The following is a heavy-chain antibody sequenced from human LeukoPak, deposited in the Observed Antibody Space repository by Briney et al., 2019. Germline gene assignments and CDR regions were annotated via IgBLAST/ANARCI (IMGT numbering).Heavy chain of an antibody. D-gene: IGHD3-10*01. V-gene: IGHV4-4*02. CDR1: GGSISSSNW. Sequence: SETLSLTRAVSGGSISSSNWWSWVRQPPGKGLEWIGEIYHSGSTNYNPSLKSRVTISVDKSKNQFSLKLSSVTAADTAVYYCARGGVTMVRGPQPYYYGMDVWGKGTTVTVSS. J-gene: IGHJ6*04. CDR3: ARGGVTMVRGPQPYYYGMDV. CDR2: IYHSGST.